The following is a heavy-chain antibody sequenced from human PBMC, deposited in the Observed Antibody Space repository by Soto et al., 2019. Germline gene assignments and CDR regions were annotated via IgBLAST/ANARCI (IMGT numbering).Heavy chain of an antibody. J-gene: IGHJ6*02. CDR1: GGSFSGYY. CDR2: INHSGST. D-gene: IGHD6-13*01. V-gene: IGHV4-34*01. CDR3: ARARAYSSSWYWRHRGGRDYYGMDV. Sequence: PSETLSLTCAVYGGSFSGYYWSWIRQPPGKGLEWIGEINHSGSTNYNPSLKSRVTISVDTSKNQFSLKLSSVTAADTAVYYCARARAYSSSWYWRHRGGRDYYGMDVWGQGTTVTVSS.